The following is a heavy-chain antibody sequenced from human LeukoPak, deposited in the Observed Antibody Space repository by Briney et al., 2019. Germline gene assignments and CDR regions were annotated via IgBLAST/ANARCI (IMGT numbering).Heavy chain of an antibody. CDR2: IYYSGST. J-gene: IGHJ4*02. V-gene: IGHV4-34*01. CDR3: ARLVGSSWYHEVLFGRDY. Sequence: SETLSLTCAVYGGSFSGYYWSWIRQPPGKGLEWIGSIYYSGSTYYNPSLKSRVTISVDTSKSQFSLKLSSVTAADTAMYYCARLVGSSWYHEVLFGRDYWGQGTLVTVSS. CDR1: GGSFSGYY. D-gene: IGHD6-13*01.